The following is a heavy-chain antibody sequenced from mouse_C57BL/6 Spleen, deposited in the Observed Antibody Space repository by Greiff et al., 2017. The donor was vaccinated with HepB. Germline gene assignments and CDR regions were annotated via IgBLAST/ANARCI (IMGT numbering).Heavy chain of an antibody. D-gene: IGHD2-4*01. Sequence: EVKLMESGPGLVKPSQSLSLTCSVTGYSITSGYYWNWIRQFPGNKLEWMGYISYDGSNNYNPSLKNRISITRDTSKNQFFLKLNSVTTEDTATYYCANYDIKGYAMDYWGQGTSVTVSS. J-gene: IGHJ4*01. CDR2: ISYDGSN. CDR3: ANYDIKGYAMDY. CDR1: GYSITSGYY. V-gene: IGHV3-6*01.